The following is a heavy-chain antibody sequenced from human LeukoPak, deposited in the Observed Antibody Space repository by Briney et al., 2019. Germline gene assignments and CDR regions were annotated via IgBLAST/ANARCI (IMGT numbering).Heavy chain of an antibody. D-gene: IGHD3-9*01. Sequence: PSETLSLTCTVSGGSISSYYWGWIRQPPGKGLEWIGSIYYSGSTYYNPSLRSRVTISVDTSKNQFSLKLSSVTAADTAVYYCARVNYDILTGYYIFDFWGQGTLVTVSS. J-gene: IGHJ4*02. V-gene: IGHV4-39*07. CDR3: ARVNYDILTGYYIFDF. CDR1: GGSISSYY. CDR2: IYYSGST.